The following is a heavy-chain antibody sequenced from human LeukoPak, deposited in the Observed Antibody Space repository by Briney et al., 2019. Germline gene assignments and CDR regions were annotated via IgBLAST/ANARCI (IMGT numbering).Heavy chain of an antibody. V-gene: IGHV3-21*01. J-gene: IGHJ6*03. Sequence: GGSLRLSCAASGFTFSSYSMNWVRQAPGKGLEWVSSISSSSSYIYYADSVKGRFTISRDNAKNSLYLQMNSLRAEDTAVYYCARSGYYYDSSGYYLYYYYMDVWGKGTTVTVSS. CDR1: GFTFSSYS. CDR2: ISSSSSYI. CDR3: ARSGYYYDSSGYYLYYYYMDV. D-gene: IGHD3-22*01.